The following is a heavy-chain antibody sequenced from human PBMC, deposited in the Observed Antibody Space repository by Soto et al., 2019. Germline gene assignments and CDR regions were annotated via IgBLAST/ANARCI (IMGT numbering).Heavy chain of an antibody. V-gene: IGHV3-30-3*01. J-gene: IGHJ4*02. D-gene: IGHD3-3*01. CDR3: ARVDEIFGVVRGYYSDY. Sequence: PGGSLRLSCAASGFTFSSYAMHWVRQAPGKGLEWVAVISYDGSNKYYADSVKGRFTISRDNSKNTLYLQMNSLRAEDTAVYYCARVDEIFGVVRGYYSDYWGQGTLVTVSS. CDR2: ISYDGSNK. CDR1: GFTFSSYA.